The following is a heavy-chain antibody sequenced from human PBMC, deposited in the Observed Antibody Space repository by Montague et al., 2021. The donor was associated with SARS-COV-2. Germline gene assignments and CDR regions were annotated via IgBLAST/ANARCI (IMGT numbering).Heavy chain of an antibody. CDR1: GFTFREYS. CDR3: ARDFRYPLDVDPTHFDY. J-gene: IGHJ4*02. D-gene: IGHD5-12*01. Sequence: SLRLSCAASGFTFREYSMSWVRHVPGKGLEWVSIFTSVCADTFXXXSXXXRCXVSRDISRNLFYLQLHNLRGEATATYFCARDFRYPLDVDPTHFDYWGPGTLVTVSS. CDR2: FTSVCADT. V-gene: IGHV3-23*01.